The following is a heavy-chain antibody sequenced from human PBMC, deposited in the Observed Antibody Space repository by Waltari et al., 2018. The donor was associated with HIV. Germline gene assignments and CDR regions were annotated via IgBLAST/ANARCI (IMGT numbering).Heavy chain of an antibody. CDR3: ARRKGDYRTAFDI. CDR1: GNNFAGYW. CDR2: SYRGDSDA. J-gene: IGHJ3*02. Sequence: EEKLVQSGAEVKEPGESLKISCKSLGNNFAGYWVGWVRQMPGKGLEWIGVSYRGDSDAVYSPSFQGRVIMSTDSSISTVYLQWSSLRASDTAMYYCARRKGDYRTAFDIWGQGTMVTASS. D-gene: IGHD4-17*01. V-gene: IGHV5-51*01.